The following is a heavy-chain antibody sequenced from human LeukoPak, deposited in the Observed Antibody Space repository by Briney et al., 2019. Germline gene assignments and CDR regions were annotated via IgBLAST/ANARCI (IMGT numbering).Heavy chain of an antibody. CDR2: IYTSGST. Sequence: SETLSLTCTVSGGSISSGSYYWSWIRQPAGKGLEWIGRIYTSGSTNYNPSLKGRVTISVDTSKNQFSLKLSSVTAADTAVYYCARGPGLYYYYYMDVWGKGTTVTVSS. CDR3: ARGPGLYYYYYMDV. V-gene: IGHV4-61*02. CDR1: GGSISSGSYY. J-gene: IGHJ6*03.